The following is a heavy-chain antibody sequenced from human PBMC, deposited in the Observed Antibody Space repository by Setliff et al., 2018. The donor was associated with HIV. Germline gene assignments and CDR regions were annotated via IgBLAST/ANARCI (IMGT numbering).Heavy chain of an antibody. CDR2: IYTSGST. D-gene: IGHD3-10*01. J-gene: IGHJ4*02. CDR1: GGSISSGSYY. Sequence: SETLSLTCTVSGGSISSGSYYWSWIRQPAGKGLEWIGRIYTSGSTNYNPSLKSRVTISVDTSKNQFSLKLSSVTAADTAVYYCARDHGSFDYWGQGTLVTVSS. CDR3: ARDHGSFDY. V-gene: IGHV4-61*02.